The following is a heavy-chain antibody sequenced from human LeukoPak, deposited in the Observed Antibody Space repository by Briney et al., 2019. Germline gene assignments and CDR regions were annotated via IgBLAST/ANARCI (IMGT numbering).Heavy chain of an antibody. Sequence: GGSLRLSCAASGFTFSSYNMNWVRQAPGKGLEWVSDISSSGSTIYFADSVKGRFTISRDNAKNSLYLQMNSLRDEDTAVYYCAKDHYYGSGSYFRLDYWGQGTLVTVSS. CDR3: AKDHYYGSGSYFRLDY. J-gene: IGHJ4*02. CDR2: ISSSGSTI. D-gene: IGHD3-10*01. V-gene: IGHV3-48*02. CDR1: GFTFSSYN.